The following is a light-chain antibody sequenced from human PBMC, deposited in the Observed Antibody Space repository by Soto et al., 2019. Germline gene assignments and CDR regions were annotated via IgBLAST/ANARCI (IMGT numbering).Light chain of an antibody. J-gene: IGLJ2*01. CDR3: SSYTSSSTVV. V-gene: IGLV2-18*02. CDR1: SSDVSSYNR. Sequence: QSALTQPPSVSGSPGQSVTISCTGTSSDVSSYNRVSWYQQPPGTAPKLMIYEVSNRPSGVPDRFSGSKSGNTASLTISGLQAEDEADYYCSSYTSSSTVVFGGGTKLTV. CDR2: EVS.